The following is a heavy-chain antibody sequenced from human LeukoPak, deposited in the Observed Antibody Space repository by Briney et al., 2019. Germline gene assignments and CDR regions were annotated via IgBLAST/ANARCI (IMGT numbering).Heavy chain of an antibody. CDR1: GFTFSSYS. J-gene: IGHJ4*02. CDR3: ARDRVAVAGPFDY. CDR2: ISSSSSYI. V-gene: IGHV3-21*01. Sequence: PGGSLRLSCATSGFTFSSYSMNWVRQAPGKGLEWVSSISSSSSYIYYADSVKGRFTISRDNAKDSLYLQMNSLRAEDTAVYYCARDRVAVAGPFDYWGQGTLVTVSS. D-gene: IGHD6-19*01.